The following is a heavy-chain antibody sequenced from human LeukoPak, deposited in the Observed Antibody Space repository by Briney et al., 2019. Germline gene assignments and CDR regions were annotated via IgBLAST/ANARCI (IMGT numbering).Heavy chain of an antibody. Sequence: GGSLRLSCAASGFTVSSNYMSWVRQAPGKGLEWVSAIYTGGSTYYAGYVKGRFTIPRDNSMIILYLQMNSLRAEDTAVYYCARNLYYYDSSGYYYYLGQGTLVTVSS. D-gene: IGHD3-22*01. CDR3: ARNLYYYDSSGYYYY. V-gene: IGHV3-66*01. J-gene: IGHJ4*02. CDR2: IYTGGST. CDR1: GFTVSSNY.